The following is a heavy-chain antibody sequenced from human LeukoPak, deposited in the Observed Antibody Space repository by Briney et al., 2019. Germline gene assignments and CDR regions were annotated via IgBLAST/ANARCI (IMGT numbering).Heavy chain of an antibody. CDR1: GFTFSTYN. Sequence: GGSLRLSCAASGFTFSTYNMNWVRQAPGKGLEWVSSISSSSSYIYYADSVKGRFTISRDNAKNSLYLRMNSLRAEDTAVYYCARPVYYDSSGYFGYWGQGTLVIVSS. J-gene: IGHJ4*02. V-gene: IGHV3-21*01. D-gene: IGHD3-22*01. CDR3: ARPVYYDSSGYFGY. CDR2: ISSSSSYI.